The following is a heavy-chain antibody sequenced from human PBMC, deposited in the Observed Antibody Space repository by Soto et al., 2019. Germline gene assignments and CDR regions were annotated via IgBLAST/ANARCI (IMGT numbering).Heavy chain of an antibody. Sequence: PGGSLRLSCAASGFTFSSYAMSWVRQAPGKGLEWVSAISGSGGSTYYADSVKGRFTISRDNSKNTLYLQMNSLRAEDTAVYYCAKGSYSVVVPAATEFDYWGQATLVTVSS. D-gene: IGHD2-2*01. J-gene: IGHJ4*02. CDR1: GFTFSSYA. V-gene: IGHV3-23*01. CDR3: AKGSYSVVVPAATEFDY. CDR2: ISGSGGST.